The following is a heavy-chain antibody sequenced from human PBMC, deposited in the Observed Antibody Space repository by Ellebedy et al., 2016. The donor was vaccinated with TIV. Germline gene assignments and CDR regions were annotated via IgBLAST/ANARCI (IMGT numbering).Heavy chain of an antibody. CDR3: ARSPKDHYYHGLDV. V-gene: IGHV3-23*01. CDR2: IIGSGGST. CDR1: GFSFSSYA. J-gene: IGHJ6*02. Sequence: GESLKISCAASGFSFSSYAMSWVRQAPGKGLEWVAGIIGSGGSTKYVDSVKGRFTISRDNSKNTLFLQMNSLRGDDTAVYYCARSPKDHYYHGLDVWGQGTTVIVSS.